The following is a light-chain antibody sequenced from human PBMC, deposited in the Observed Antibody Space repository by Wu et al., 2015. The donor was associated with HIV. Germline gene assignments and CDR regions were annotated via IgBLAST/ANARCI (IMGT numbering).Light chain of an antibody. CDR1: QSIGNY. V-gene: IGKV3-11*01. CDR2: DAS. Sequence: EIVLTQSPATLSLSPGDRATLSCRASQSIGNYLAWYQQRPGQTPRLLFFDASNRATGIPPRFSGRGSGTDFTLTISSLESEDFALYYCQYRTTFGQGTKVEIK. CDR3: QYRTT. J-gene: IGKJ1*01.